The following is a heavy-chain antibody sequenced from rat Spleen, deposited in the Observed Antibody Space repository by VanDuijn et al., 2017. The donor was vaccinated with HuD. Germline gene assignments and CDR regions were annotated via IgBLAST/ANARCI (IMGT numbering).Heavy chain of an antibody. V-gene: IGHV2-4*01. Sequence: QVQLKESGPGLVQPSQTLSLTCTVSGFSLSKYSVSWVRQPSGKGPEWMGVMWSGGSTEYNSEFKSRLSISRDTSKNQVFLKMNSLKTEDTGGYYCARRGSRMGVLLFDHWGQGVMVTVSS. CDR1: GFSLSKYS. CDR2: MWSGGST. J-gene: IGHJ2*01. D-gene: IGHD4-3*01. CDR3: ARRGSRMGVLLFDH.